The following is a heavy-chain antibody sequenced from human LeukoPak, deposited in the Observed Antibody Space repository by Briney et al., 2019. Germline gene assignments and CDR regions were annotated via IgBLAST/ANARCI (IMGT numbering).Heavy chain of an antibody. V-gene: IGHV3-7*02. CDR2: INQDGSEK. CDR1: GFTFSNSG. Sequence: PGGSLRLSCAASGFTFSNSGMSWVRQAPGKGLEWVANINQDGSEKNCVDSVKGRFTISRDNAKNSLYLQMNSLRAEDTAVYYCANKRASLDCWGQGTLVTVSS. J-gene: IGHJ4*02. CDR3: ANKRASLDC. D-gene: IGHD3-16*02.